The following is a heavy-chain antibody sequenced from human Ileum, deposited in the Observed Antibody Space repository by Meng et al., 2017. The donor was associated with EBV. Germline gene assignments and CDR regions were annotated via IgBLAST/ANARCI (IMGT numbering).Heavy chain of an antibody. J-gene: IGHJ4*02. CDR2: IYYYDGNI. V-gene: IGHV4-39*01. CDR1: GGSFSSTDHY. D-gene: IGHD3-22*01. Sequence: PLQGAGPGLVKPSETLSLTCTVSGGSFSSTDHYWAWIRQSPGKGLEWIGSIYYYDGNIHYNPSLKSRVTISVDTSKDQYSLKLTSVTAADTAVYYCARCSHSSRPHWGQGTLVTVSS. CDR3: ARCSHSSRPH.